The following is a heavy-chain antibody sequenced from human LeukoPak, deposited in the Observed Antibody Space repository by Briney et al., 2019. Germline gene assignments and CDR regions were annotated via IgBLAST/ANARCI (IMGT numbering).Heavy chain of an antibody. CDR2: INSDGYSI. J-gene: IGHJ3*02. Sequence: GGSLRLSCAASGFTFSSYWMHWVRHAPGRGLVWVSRINSDGYSISYADSVKGRFIISRDNAKNTLYLQMNSLRAGDTAVYYCARATSKGGLDIWGQGTVVTISS. V-gene: IGHV3-74*01. D-gene: IGHD2-15*01. CDR3: ARATSKGGLDI. CDR1: GFTFSSYW.